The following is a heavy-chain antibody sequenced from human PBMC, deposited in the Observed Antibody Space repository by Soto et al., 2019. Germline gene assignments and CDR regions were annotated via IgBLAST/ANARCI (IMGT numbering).Heavy chain of an antibody. CDR1: GFTFSNAW. D-gene: IGHD3-9*01. Sequence: PGGSLRLSCAASGFTFSNAWMNWVRQATGKGLEWVGRIKSKTDGGTTDYAAPVKGRFTISRDDSKNTLYLQMNSLKTEDTAVYYCTTPRAPWGRYFDWLPFDPWGQGTLVTVSS. V-gene: IGHV3-15*07. J-gene: IGHJ5*02. CDR2: IKSKTDGGTT. CDR3: TTPRAPWGRYFDWLPFDP.